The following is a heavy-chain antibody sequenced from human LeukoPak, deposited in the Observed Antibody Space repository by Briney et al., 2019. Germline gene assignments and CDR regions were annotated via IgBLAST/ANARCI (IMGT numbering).Heavy chain of an antibody. CDR3: ARDRLGPSFSVSHFDL. V-gene: IGHV3-20*04. D-gene: IGHD3-3*02. CDR2: INYNGAIT. J-gene: IGHJ4*02. CDR1: GFTFVDYG. Sequence: GGSLRLSCATSGFTFVDYGLSWVRRAPGKGLEWLCAINYNGAITDYADSVKGRFTISRDNAKNSLYLRMDSLRAEDTALYYCARDRLGPSFSVSHFDLWGQGTLVAVSS.